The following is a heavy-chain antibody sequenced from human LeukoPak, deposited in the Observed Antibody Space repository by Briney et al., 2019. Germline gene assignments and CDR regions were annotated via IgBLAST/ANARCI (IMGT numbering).Heavy chain of an antibody. V-gene: IGHV4-59*01. Sequence: SETLSLTCTVSGGSISNYYWGWIRQPPGKGLEWIGYIHYSGSTNYNPSLQSRVTISVDTSKNQLSLKLTSMTAADTAVYYCARELGATVVNYGMDVWGQGTTVTVSS. CDR2: IHYSGST. CDR3: ARELGATVVNYGMDV. J-gene: IGHJ6*02. CDR1: GGSISNYY. D-gene: IGHD1-26*01.